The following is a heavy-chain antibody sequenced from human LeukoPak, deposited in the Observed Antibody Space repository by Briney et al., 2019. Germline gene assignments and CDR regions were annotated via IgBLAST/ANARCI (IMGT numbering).Heavy chain of an antibody. CDR2: IIPIFGTA. CDR3: ARAEASGYYFDP. Sequence: ASVKVSCKASGGTFSSYAISWVRQAPGQGLEWMGGIIPIFGTANYAQKFQGRVTITTDESTSTAYMELSSLRSEDTAVYYCARAEASGYYFDPWGQGTLVTVSS. D-gene: IGHD1-14*01. J-gene: IGHJ4*02. CDR1: GGTFSSYA. V-gene: IGHV1-69*05.